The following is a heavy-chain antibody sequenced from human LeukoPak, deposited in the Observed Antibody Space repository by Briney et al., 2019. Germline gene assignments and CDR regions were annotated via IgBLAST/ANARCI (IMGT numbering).Heavy chain of an antibody. CDR1: GYTFTGYY. J-gene: IGHJ6*02. CDR3: ARGPGPYYYDSSGLDV. D-gene: IGHD3-22*01. Sequence: ASVKVSCKASGYTFTGYYMHWVRQAPGQGLEWMGWINPNSGGTNYAQKFQGRVTMTRDTSISTAYMELSRLRSDDTAVYYCARGPGPYYYDSSGLDVWGQGTTVTVSS. CDR2: INPNSGGT. V-gene: IGHV1-2*02.